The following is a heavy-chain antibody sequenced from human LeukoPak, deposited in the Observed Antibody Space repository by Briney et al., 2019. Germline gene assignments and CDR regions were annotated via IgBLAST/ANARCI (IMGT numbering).Heavy chain of an antibody. D-gene: IGHD2-2*01. CDR3: ARGPFPDIVVVPAALNWFDP. CDR1: GGTFSSYA. Sequence: GASVKVSCKASGGTFSSYAISWVRQAPGQGLEWMGGIIPIFGTANYAQKFQGRVTITADESTSTAYMELSSLRSEDTAVYYCARGPFPDIVVVPAALNWFDPWGQGTLDTVSS. J-gene: IGHJ5*02. CDR2: IIPIFGTA. V-gene: IGHV1-69*13.